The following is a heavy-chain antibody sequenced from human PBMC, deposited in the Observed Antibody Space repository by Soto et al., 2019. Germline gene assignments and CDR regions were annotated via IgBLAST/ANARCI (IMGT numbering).Heavy chain of an antibody. J-gene: IGHJ4*02. D-gene: IGHD6-13*01. CDR1: GFTFSSYA. V-gene: IGHV3-30-3*01. Sequence: ESGGGVVQPGRSLRLSCAASGFTFSSYAMHWVRQAPGKGLEWVAVISYDGSNKYYADSVKGRFTISRDNSKNTLYLQMNSLRAEDTAVYYCAREGYSSSWYYFDYWGQGTLVTVSS. CDR3: AREGYSSSWYYFDY. CDR2: ISYDGSNK.